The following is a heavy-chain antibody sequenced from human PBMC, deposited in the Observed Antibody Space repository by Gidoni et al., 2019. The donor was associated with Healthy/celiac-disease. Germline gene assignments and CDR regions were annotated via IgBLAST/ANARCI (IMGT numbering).Heavy chain of an antibody. CDR3: ARVPPPYSSGWYEVDY. Sequence: QVQLQQRGAGLLKPSETLSLTCAVYGRSFSGHYWSWIRQPPGKGLEWIGEINHSGSTNYNPSLKSRVTISVDTSKNQFSLKLSSVTAADTAVYYCARVPPPYSSGWYEVDYWGQGTLVTVSS. CDR1: GRSFSGHY. D-gene: IGHD6-19*01. CDR2: INHSGST. V-gene: IGHV4-34*01. J-gene: IGHJ4*02.